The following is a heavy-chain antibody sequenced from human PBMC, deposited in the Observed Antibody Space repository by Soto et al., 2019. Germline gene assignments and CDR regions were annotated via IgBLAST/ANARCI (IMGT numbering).Heavy chain of an antibody. CDR2: IWYDGTIK. J-gene: IGHJ4*02. V-gene: IGHV3-33*01. CDR1: GFTFSSYV. CDR3: ARVSLRRGSSCLDY. Sequence: QVQLVEYGGGVVKPGRSLRLSCRASGFTFSSYVIHWVRQAPGKGLEWVAGIWYDGTIKFHADSVKGRFIISRDNSKSTVYLQMDSLRADDMAVYFCARVSLRRGSSCLDYCGQGAVVTVSS. D-gene: IGHD6-13*01.